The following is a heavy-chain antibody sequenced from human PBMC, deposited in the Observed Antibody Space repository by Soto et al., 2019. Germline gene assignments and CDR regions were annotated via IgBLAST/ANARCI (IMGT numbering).Heavy chain of an antibody. CDR2: INHSGST. CDR1: GGSFSGYY. CDR3: ARGLVSGSYLYYYYYGMDV. Sequence: SETLSLTCAVYGGSFSGYYWSWIRQPPGKGLEWIGEINHSGSTNYNPSLKSRVTISVDTSKNQFSLKLSSVTAADTAVYYCARGLVSGSYLYYYYYGMDVWGQGTTVTVSS. J-gene: IGHJ6*02. V-gene: IGHV4-34*01. D-gene: IGHD3-10*01.